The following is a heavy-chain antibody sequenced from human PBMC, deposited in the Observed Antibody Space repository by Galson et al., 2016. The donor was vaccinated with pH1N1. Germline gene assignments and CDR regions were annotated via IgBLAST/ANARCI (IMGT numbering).Heavy chain of an antibody. CDR2: IDSTSSDT. V-gene: IGHV3-11*03. CDR1: GLIFSDYY. Sequence: SLRLSCAASGLIFSDYYMNWIRQAPGKGLEWVSYIDSTSSDTNYADSVKGRFTISRDKAKNSLYLQMKSLRAEDTAVYFCANGRYYYASSVYYPSGWFDPWGQGTLVTVSS. D-gene: IGHD3-22*01. CDR3: ANGRYYYASSVYYPSGWFDP. J-gene: IGHJ5*02.